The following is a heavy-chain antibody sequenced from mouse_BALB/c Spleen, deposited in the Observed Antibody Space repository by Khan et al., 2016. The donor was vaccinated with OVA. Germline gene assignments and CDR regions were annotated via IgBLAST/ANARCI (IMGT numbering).Heavy chain of an antibody. CDR2: IYPGSGST. J-gene: IGHJ2*01. V-gene: IGHV1-55*01. Sequence: QVQLKQSGAELVKPGTSVKLSCKASGYNFTSYWINWVKLRPGQGLEWIGDIYPGSGSTKYNEKFKSMATLTVDTSSSTAYIQLISLASEDSALYYCARRDYYGTGLFDYWGQGTTLTVSS. CDR3: ARRDYYGTGLFDY. CDR1: GYNFTSYW. D-gene: IGHD1-1*01.